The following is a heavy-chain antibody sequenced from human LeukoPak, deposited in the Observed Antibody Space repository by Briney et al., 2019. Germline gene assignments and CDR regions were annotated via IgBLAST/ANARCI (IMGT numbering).Heavy chain of an antibody. CDR2: INHSGST. D-gene: IGHD5-12*01. V-gene: IGHV4-34*01. Sequence: SETLSLTCAVYGRSFSGYYWSWIRQPPGKGLEWIGEINHSGSTNYNPSLKSRVTISVDTSKNQFSLKLSSVTAADTAVYYCARSYEGAFDIWGQGTMVTVSS. CDR1: GRSFSGYY. J-gene: IGHJ3*02. CDR3: ARSYEGAFDI.